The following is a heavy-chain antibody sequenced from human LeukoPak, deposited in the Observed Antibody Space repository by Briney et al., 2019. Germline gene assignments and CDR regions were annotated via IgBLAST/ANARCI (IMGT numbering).Heavy chain of an antibody. D-gene: IGHD3-10*01. CDR2: IIPLFGTP. V-gene: IGHV1-69*06. CDR3: ARGITMVRGIIGYYYYHMDV. J-gene: IGHJ6*03. CDR1: GGTFRNYS. Sequence: ASVRVSCKASGGTFRNYSLSWVRQAPGQGLEWMGGIIPLFGTPNYTQKFQGRVTITADKSTTTYYMDLTSLGSEDTAVYYCARGITMVRGIIGYYYYHMDVWGRGTPVTVSS.